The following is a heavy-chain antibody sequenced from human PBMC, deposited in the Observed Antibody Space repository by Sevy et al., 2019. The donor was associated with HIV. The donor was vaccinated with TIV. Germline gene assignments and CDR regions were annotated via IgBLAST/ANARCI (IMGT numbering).Heavy chain of an antibody. Sequence: GGSLRLSCSASGFTFSSYAMHWVRQAPGKGLEYVSAISSNGGSTYYADSVKGRFTISRDSSKNTLYLQMSSLRAEDTAVYYCVKDREVAAGYYFDYWGQGTLVTVSS. V-gene: IGHV3-64D*06. J-gene: IGHJ4*02. D-gene: IGHD6-13*01. CDR1: GFTFSSYA. CDR3: VKDREVAAGYYFDY. CDR2: ISSNGGST.